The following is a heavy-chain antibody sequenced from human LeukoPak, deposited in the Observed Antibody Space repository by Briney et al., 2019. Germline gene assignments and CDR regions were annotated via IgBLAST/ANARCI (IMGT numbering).Heavy chain of an antibody. Sequence: SETLSLTCTVSGGSISSYSWSWSRQPPGKGLEWIGYIYYSGSTNYNPSLKSRVTISVDTSKNQFSLKLSSVTAADTAVYYCARVATPNWFDPWGQGTLVTVSS. CDR3: ARVATPNWFDP. CDR1: GGSISSYS. CDR2: IYYSGST. D-gene: IGHD2-15*01. J-gene: IGHJ5*02. V-gene: IGHV4-59*01.